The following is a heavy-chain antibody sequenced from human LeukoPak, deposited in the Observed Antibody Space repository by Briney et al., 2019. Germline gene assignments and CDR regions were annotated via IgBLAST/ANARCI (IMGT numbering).Heavy chain of an antibody. J-gene: IGHJ3*02. CDR2: ISSSSSYI. CDR3: ARVVAVAGRAFDI. V-gene: IGHV3-21*01. D-gene: IGHD6-19*01. Sequence: GGSLRLSCAASGFTFSSYSMSWVRQAPGKGLEWVSSISSSSSYIYYADSVKGRFTISRDNAKSSPYLQMNSLRAEDTAVYYCARVVAVAGRAFDIWGQGTMVTVSS. CDR1: GFTFSSYS.